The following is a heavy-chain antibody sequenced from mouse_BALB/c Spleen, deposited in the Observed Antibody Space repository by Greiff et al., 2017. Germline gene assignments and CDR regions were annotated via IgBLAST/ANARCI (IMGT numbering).Heavy chain of an antibody. J-gene: IGHJ4*01. CDR1: GFTFSSYA. Sequence: EVKLVESGGGLVKPGGSLKLSCAASGFTFSSYAMSWVRQSPEKRLEWVAEISSGGSYTYYPDTVTGRFTISRDNAKNTLYLEMSSLRSEDTAMYYCARGSDDYGSYYAMDYWGQGTSVTVSS. CDR2: ISSGGSYT. D-gene: IGHD2-4*01. CDR3: ARGSDDYGSYYAMDY. V-gene: IGHV5-9-4*01.